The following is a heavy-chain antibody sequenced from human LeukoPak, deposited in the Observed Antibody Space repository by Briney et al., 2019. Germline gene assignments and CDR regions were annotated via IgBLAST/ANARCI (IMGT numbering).Heavy chain of an antibody. CDR3: ARARDCSSTSCYSDY. CDR2: INTDGSST. J-gene: IGHJ4*02. Sequence: GGSLRLSCAASGFTFSSYWMHWVRQAPGKGLVWVSRINTDGSSTSYADSVEGRFTISRDNAKNTLYLQMNSLRAEDTAVYYCARARDCSSTSCYSDYWGQGTLVTVSS. V-gene: IGHV3-74*01. D-gene: IGHD2-2*01. CDR1: GFTFSSYW.